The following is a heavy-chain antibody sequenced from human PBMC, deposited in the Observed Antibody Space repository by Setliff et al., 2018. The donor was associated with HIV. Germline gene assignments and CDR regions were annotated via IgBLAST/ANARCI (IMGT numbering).Heavy chain of an antibody. Sequence: GGSLRLSCAASGFLFHTYWMSWVRQAPGKGLEWVANIKEDGSDKYYVDSVKGRFTISRDNSKSMLYLQMNSLRAEDTAVYYCARDFRRYFDYYYYGMDVWGQGTTVTVSS. J-gene: IGHJ6*02. CDR2: IKEDGSDK. D-gene: IGHD3-9*01. V-gene: IGHV3-7*01. CDR1: GFLFHTYW. CDR3: ARDFRRYFDYYYYGMDV.